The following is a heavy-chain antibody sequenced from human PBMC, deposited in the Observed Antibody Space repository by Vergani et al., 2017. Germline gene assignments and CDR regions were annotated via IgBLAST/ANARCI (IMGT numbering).Heavy chain of an antibody. D-gene: IGHD2-2*01. J-gene: IGHJ5*02. V-gene: IGHV3-48*04. CDR3: ARLPRYCSSTSCRS. Sequence: EVQLVESGGGLVQPGGSLRLSCAASGFTFSSYSMNWVRQAPGKGLEWVSHISSSSSTIYYADSVKGRFTISRDNAKNSLYLQMNSLRAEDTAVYYCARLPRYCSSTSCRSWGQGTLVTVSS. CDR2: ISSSSSTI. CDR1: GFTFSSYS.